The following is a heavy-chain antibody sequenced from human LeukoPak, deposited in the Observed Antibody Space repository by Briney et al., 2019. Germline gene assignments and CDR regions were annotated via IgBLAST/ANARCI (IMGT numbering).Heavy chain of an antibody. Sequence: ASVKVSCRASGYTFTGYYMHWVRQAPGQGLEWMGWFNPNSGGTNYAQKFQGRVTMTRDTSISTAYMELSRLRSDDTAVYYCALIPYCTTATCYYFDFWGQGTLVTVSS. J-gene: IGHJ4*02. CDR1: GYTFTGYY. CDR3: ALIPYCTTATCYYFDF. D-gene: IGHD2-2*01. CDR2: FNPNSGGT. V-gene: IGHV1-2*02.